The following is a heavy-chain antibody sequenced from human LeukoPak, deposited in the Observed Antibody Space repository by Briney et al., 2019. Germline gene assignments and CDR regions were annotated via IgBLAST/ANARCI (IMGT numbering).Heavy chain of an antibody. CDR3: ARVLDDYYGSGSYYNVAFDI. D-gene: IGHD3-10*01. Sequence: SETLSLTCTVSGGSISSYYWSWIRQPAGKGLEWIGRIYTSGSTNYNPSLKSRVTMSVDTSKNQFSLKLSSVTAADTAVYYCARVLDDYYGSGSYYNVAFDIWGQGTMVTVSS. CDR1: GGSISSYY. CDR2: IYTSGST. V-gene: IGHV4-4*07. J-gene: IGHJ3*02.